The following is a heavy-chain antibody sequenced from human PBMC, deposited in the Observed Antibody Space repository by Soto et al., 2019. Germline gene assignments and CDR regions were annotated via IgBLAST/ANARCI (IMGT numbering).Heavy chain of an antibody. J-gene: IGHJ6*02. V-gene: IGHV1-69*13. D-gene: IGHD3-22*01. CDR2: IIPIFGTA. CDR3: ARDLKRYYDSSGYGYYYYGMDV. Sequence: SVKVSCTASGGTFSSYAISWVRQAPGQGLEWMGGIIPIFGTANYAQKFQGRVTITADESTTTAYMELSSLRSEDTAVYYCARDLKRYYDSSGYGYYYYGMDVWGQGTTVTVSS. CDR1: GGTFSSYA.